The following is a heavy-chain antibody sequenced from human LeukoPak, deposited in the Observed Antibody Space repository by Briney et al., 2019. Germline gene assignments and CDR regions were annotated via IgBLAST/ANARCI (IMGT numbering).Heavy chain of an antibody. Sequence: GGSLRLSCTASGFTFSNAWMSWARQAPGKGLEWVGHIKSKTDGGTTDYAAPVKGRFTISRDDSKNTLYLQMNSLKTEDTAVYYCTTMDVVTAMAEYYYYGMDVWGQGTTVTVSS. D-gene: IGHD5-18*01. CDR1: GFTFSNAW. CDR3: TTMDVVTAMAEYYYYGMDV. J-gene: IGHJ6*02. CDR2: IKSKTDGGTT. V-gene: IGHV3-15*01.